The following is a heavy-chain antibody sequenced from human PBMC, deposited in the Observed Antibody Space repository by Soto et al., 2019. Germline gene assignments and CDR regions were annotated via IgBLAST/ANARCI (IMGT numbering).Heavy chain of an antibody. V-gene: IGHV1-69*12. CDR3: ARLRASNYEAYQH. Sequence: QVQLVQSGAEVKKPGSSVKVSCKASGGTFSTYPISWVRQAPGQGLEWMGGINPIFGTANYPQKLQGRVTITADESTTTAYMQLSSLRSDDTAVYYCARLRASNYEAYQHWGQGTLVTVSS. CDR2: INPIFGTA. J-gene: IGHJ1*01. D-gene: IGHD4-4*01. CDR1: GGTFSTYP.